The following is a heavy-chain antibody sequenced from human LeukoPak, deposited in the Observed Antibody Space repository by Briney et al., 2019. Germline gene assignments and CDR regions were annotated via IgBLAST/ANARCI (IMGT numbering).Heavy chain of an antibody. V-gene: IGHV1-24*01. CDR2: FDPEDGET. D-gene: IGHD3-10*01. Sequence: ASVKVSCKVSGYTLTELFMHWVRQAPGKGLGWMGGFDPEDGETIYAQKFQGRGTMTEDTSTDTAYLELSSLRSEDTAVYYCARARGYYGSGSYVSHFDYWGQGTLVTVSS. CDR1: GYTLTELF. J-gene: IGHJ4*02. CDR3: ARARGYYGSGSYVSHFDY.